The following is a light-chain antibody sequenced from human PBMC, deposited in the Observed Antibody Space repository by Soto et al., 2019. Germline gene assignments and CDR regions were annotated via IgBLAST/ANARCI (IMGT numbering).Light chain of an antibody. CDR1: SSDIGGYNY. V-gene: IGLV2-14*01. CDR2: QVN. J-gene: IGLJ1*01. CDR3: SSYTSGSTPYV. Sequence: QSARTQPASVSGSPGQSITISCTGSSSDIGGYNYVSWYQQLPGKAPKLLIYQVNNRPSGVSDRFSGSKSGNTASLTISGLQAEDEADYYCSSYTSGSTPYVFGGGTKVTVL.